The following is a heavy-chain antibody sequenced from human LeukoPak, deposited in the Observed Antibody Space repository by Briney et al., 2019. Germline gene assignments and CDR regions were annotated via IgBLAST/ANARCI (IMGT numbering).Heavy chain of an antibody. D-gene: IGHD1-26*01. J-gene: IGHJ4*02. CDR1: GGSLSSGGYY. V-gene: IGHV4-30-2*01. CDR3: ASHPKQGSYFGY. CDR2: IYHSGST. Sequence: PSQTLSLTCTVSGGSLSSGGYYWSWIRQPPGRGLEWIGYIYHSGSTYYNPSLKSRVTISVDRSKNQFSPKLSSVTAADTAVYYCASHPKQGSYFGYWGQGTLVTVSS.